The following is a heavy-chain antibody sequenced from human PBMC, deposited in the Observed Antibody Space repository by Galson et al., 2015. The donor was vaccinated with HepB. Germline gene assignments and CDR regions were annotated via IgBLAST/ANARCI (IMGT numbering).Heavy chain of an antibody. Sequence: SCKASGYIFTGYGISWVRQAPGQGLEWMGWISAYNGNTNYPQKLQGRVTMTKDTSTSTAYMELRSLRSDDTAVYYCARDVRREYMFGYSTLFDYWGQGTLVTVSS. V-gene: IGHV1-18*04. CDR3: ARDVRREYMFGYSTLFDY. J-gene: IGHJ4*02. CDR1: GYIFTGYG. CDR2: ISAYNGNT. D-gene: IGHD2-21*01.